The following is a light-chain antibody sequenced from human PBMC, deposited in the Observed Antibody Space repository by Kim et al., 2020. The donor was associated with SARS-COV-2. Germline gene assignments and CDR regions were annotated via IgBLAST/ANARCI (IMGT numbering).Light chain of an antibody. Sequence: GQSTTIASDGSSSDIGGYNHVSWYQQHPDKAPQLIIYDVTWRPSGVSNRFSGSKSGNTASLTISGLQPEDEADYYCSSYTTSITWVFGGGTQLTVL. CDR2: DVT. J-gene: IGLJ3*02. CDR3: SSYTTSITWV. CDR1: SSDIGGYNH. V-gene: IGLV2-14*03.